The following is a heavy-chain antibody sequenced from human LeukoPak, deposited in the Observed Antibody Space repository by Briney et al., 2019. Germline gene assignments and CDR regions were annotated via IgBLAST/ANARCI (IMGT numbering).Heavy chain of an antibody. V-gene: IGHV3-66*04. CDR1: GFTVSSNY. CDR2: IYSGGST. J-gene: IGHJ4*02. D-gene: IGHD2-2*01. CDR3: ARLGYCSSTSCYGRARDGKYYFDY. Sequence: GGSLRLSCAASGFTVSSNYMSWVRQAPGKGLEWVSVIYSGGSTYYADSVKGRFTISRDNSKNTLYLQMNSLRAEDTAVYYCARLGYCSSTSCYGRARDGKYYFDYWGQGTLVTVSS.